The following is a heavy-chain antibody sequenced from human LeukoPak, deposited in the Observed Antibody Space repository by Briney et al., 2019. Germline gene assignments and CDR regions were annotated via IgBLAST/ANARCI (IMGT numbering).Heavy chain of an antibody. D-gene: IGHD2-2*01. CDR2: IYWDDDK. CDR3: AHIGDIVVVPAGKDYFYYGMDV. J-gene: IGHJ6*02. CDR1: GFSLTTSGVG. Sequence: SGPTLVNPTQTLTVTCTFSGFSLTTSGVGVCWIRQTPGKALEWLALIYWDDDKRYSPSLKSRLTITKDTSKNQVVLTMTNMDPVDTATYYCAHIGDIVVVPAGKDYFYYGMDVWGQGTTVTVSS. V-gene: IGHV2-5*02.